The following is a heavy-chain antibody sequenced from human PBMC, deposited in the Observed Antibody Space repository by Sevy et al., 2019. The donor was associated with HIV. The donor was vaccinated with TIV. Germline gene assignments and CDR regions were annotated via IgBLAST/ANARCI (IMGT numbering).Heavy chain of an antibody. Sequence: GRSLRLSCAASGFTLSIYWMHWVRQVPGKGLVWVSHINSDGKIKSYADSVEGRFTISRDNAEKTVYLQMNSLRADDTAVYYCVRGSTGTFGHWGQGTLVTVSS. CDR1: GFTLSIYW. CDR2: INSDGKIK. J-gene: IGHJ4*02. CDR3: VRGSTGTFGH. V-gene: IGHV3-74*01. D-gene: IGHD3-9*01.